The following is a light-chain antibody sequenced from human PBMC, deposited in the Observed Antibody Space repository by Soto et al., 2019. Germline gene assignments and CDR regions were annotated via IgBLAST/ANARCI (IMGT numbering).Light chain of an antibody. CDR3: EAWDDSLNGPV. CDR2: EGT. V-gene: IGLV2-14*02. Sequence: QSALTQPASVSGSPGQSITISCTGTSSDVVNDLLVSWYQQQPGKAPKLMIYEGTKRPAGVSDRFSGSKSGNTASLAISGLHSEDEADYYCEAWDDSLNGPVFGGGTKLTVL. CDR1: SSDVVNDLL. J-gene: IGLJ3*02.